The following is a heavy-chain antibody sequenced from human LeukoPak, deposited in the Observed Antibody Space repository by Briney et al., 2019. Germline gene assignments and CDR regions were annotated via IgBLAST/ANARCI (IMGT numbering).Heavy chain of an antibody. V-gene: IGHV4-59*01. J-gene: IGHJ4*02. CDR2: IYYSGST. CDR3: ARVNVYYDSSGYPTFDY. Sequence: SETLSLTCSVSDGSINSYYWNWIRQPPGKGLEWIGYIYYSGSTNYNPSLKSRVTISVDTSKNQFSLKLSSVTAADTAVYYCARVNVYYDSSGYPTFDYWGQGTLVTVSS. D-gene: IGHD3-22*01. CDR1: DGSINSYY.